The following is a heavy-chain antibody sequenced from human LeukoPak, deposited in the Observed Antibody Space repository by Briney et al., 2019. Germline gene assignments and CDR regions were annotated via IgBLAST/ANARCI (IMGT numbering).Heavy chain of an antibody. D-gene: IGHD3-22*01. CDR2: IYHSGTS. Sequence: PSETLSLTCAVSGDSISSVYYWGWIRQPPGKGLEGVGTIYHSGTSYYNPSLKSRVTISLDTSKNQFSLKLSSATAADTAVYYCARHQYYDSRGSHYYSYYYMDVWGKGTTVTVSS. J-gene: IGHJ6*03. CDR1: GDSISSVYY. CDR3: ARHQYYDSRGSHYYSYYYMDV. V-gene: IGHV4-38-2*01.